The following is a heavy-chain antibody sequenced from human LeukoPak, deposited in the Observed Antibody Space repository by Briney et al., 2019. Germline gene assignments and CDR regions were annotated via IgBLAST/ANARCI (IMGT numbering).Heavy chain of an antibody. CDR3: ARDTHYYGSGSPAFDH. D-gene: IGHD3-10*01. CDR2: ISFSSATI. CDR1: GFTFSSYS. V-gene: IGHV3-48*01. J-gene: IGHJ3*01. Sequence: PGGSLRLSCEASGFTFSSYSMNWVRQAPGKGLEWVSYISFSSATIHYADSVKGRFTISRDNAKNSLYLQLNSLRAEDTALYYCARDTHYYGSGSPAFDHWGRGTMVTVSS.